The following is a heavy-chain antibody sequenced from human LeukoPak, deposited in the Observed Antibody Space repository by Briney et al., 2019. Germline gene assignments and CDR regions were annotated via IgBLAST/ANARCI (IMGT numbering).Heavy chain of an antibody. CDR1: GGSITSSSYY. CDR3: ARGRRDGYNLEYFDK. J-gene: IGHJ4*02. V-gene: IGHV4-39*01. D-gene: IGHD5-24*01. CDR2: FYYSGST. Sequence: PSETLSLTCTVSGGSITSSSYYWGWIGQPPGKGLQWIGSFYYSGSTYYNPSLKSRVTIYVDTSKNQFSLKLSSVTAADTAVYYCARGRRDGYNLEYFDKWGQGTLVTVSS.